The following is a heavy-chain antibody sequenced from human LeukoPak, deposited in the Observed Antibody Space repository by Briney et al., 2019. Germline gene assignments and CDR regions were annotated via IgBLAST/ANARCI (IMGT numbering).Heavy chain of an antibody. Sequence: SETLSLTCTVSGGSISSYYWSWIRQPPGKGLEWIGYIYYSGSTNYNPSLKSRVTISVDTSKNQFSLKLSSVTAADTAVYYCARLAWFGDYYYYYYMDVWGKGTTVTISS. V-gene: IGHV4-59*01. J-gene: IGHJ6*03. D-gene: IGHD3-10*01. CDR3: ARLAWFGDYYYYYYMDV. CDR1: GGSISSYY. CDR2: IYYSGST.